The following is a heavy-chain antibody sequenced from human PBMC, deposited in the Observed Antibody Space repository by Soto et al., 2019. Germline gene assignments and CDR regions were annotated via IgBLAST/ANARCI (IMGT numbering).Heavy chain of an antibody. D-gene: IGHD5-12*01. Sequence: SVKVSCKASGFTFTSSAVQWVRQARGQRLEWIGWIVVGSGNTNYAQKFQERVTITRDMSTSTAYMELSSLRSEDTAVYYCAAEEATIYRGYYYYYGMDVWGQGTTVTVSS. V-gene: IGHV1-58*01. CDR2: IVVGSGNT. J-gene: IGHJ6*02. CDR1: GFTFTSSA. CDR3: AAEEATIYRGYYYYYGMDV.